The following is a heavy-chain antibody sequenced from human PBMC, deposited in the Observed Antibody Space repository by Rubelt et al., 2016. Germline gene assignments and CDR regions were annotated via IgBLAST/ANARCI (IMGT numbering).Heavy chain of an antibody. D-gene: IGHD6-19*01. V-gene: IGHV4-34*01. Sequence: QVQLQQWGAGLLKPSETLSLTCAVYGGSFSGYYWSWIRQPPGKGLEWIGEIDHSGSTNYKPSLKSRVTTAVDTSKNRFSVKLGSVTAADTAVYYCARGLWQWLLRGDYWGQGTLVTVSS. CDR1: GGSFSGYY. CDR2: IDHSGST. J-gene: IGHJ4*02. CDR3: ARGLWQWLLRGDY.